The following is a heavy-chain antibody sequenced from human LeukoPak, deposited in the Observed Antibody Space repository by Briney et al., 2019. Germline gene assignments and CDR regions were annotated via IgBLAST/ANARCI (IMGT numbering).Heavy chain of an antibody. CDR3: AVNRRDGYNFGFGY. J-gene: IGHJ4*02. V-gene: IGHV1-69*13. Sequence: ASVKVSCKASGGTFSSYAISWVRQAPGQGLEWMGGIIPIFGTANYAQKFQGRVTITADESTSTAYMELSSLRSEDTAAYYCAVNRRDGYNFGFGYWGQGTLVTVSS. CDR2: IIPIFGTA. D-gene: IGHD5-24*01. CDR1: GGTFSSYA.